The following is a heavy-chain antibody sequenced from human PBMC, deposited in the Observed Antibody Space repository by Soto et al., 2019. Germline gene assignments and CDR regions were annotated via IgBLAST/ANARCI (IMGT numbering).Heavy chain of an antibody. CDR2: ISAYNGNT. CDR1: GYTFTSYG. V-gene: IGHV1-18*01. D-gene: IGHD3-22*01. Sequence: APVKVSCKASGYTFTSYGISWVRQAPGQGLEWMGWISAYNGNTNYAQKLQGRVTMTTDTSTSTAYMELRSLRSDDTAVYYCAREHDSSGYYYGMDVWGQGTTVTVSS. CDR3: AREHDSSGYYYGMDV. J-gene: IGHJ6*02.